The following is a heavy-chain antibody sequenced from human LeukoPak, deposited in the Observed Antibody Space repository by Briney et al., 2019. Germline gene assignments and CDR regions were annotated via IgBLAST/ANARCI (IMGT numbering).Heavy chain of an antibody. CDR2: IYYSGST. V-gene: IGHV4-39*01. Sequence: SETLSLTCTVSGGSISSSSYYWGWIRQPPGKGLEWIGSIYYSGSTYYNPSLKSRVTISVDTSKNQFSLKLSSVTAADTAVYHCARLQGDYLYYFDYWGQGTLVTVSS. CDR3: ARLQGDYLYYFDY. D-gene: IGHD4-17*01. J-gene: IGHJ4*02. CDR1: GGSISSSSYY.